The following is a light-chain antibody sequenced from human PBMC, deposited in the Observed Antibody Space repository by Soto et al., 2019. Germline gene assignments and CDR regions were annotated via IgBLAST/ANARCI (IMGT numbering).Light chain of an antibody. V-gene: IGKV3-20*01. CDR1: ESVRSSY. Sequence: EIVLTQSPGTLSLSPGERATLSCRASESVRSSYLAWYQQKPGQAPRLLIYGASTRATGIPDRFSGSVSGTDFTLTISRLEPQDFALYYCQHYVERSPITLCPGTRLEIK. CDR3: QHYVERSPIT. CDR2: GAS. J-gene: IGKJ5*01.